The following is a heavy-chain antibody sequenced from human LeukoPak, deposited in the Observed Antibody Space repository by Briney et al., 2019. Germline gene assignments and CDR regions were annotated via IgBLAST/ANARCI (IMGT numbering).Heavy chain of an antibody. J-gene: IGHJ4*02. CDR3: ARRVVVPAAPYYFDY. D-gene: IGHD2-2*01. V-gene: IGHV3-74*01. CDR1: GFIFSSYW. Sequence: GGSLRLSCAASGFIFSSYWMHWVRKAPGKGLVWVSRINSDGSSTSYADSVKGRFTISRDNAKNTLYLQMNSLRAEDTAVYYCARRVVVPAAPYYFDYWGQGTLVTVSS. CDR2: INSDGSST.